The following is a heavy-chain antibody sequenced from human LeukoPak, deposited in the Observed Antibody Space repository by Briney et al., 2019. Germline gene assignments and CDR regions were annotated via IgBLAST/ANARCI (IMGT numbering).Heavy chain of an antibody. V-gene: IGHV6-1*01. CDR2: TYYRSKWYN. J-gene: IGHJ3*02. CDR3: ARDRPGYSSRILVAFDI. D-gene: IGHD6-13*01. CDR1: GDSVPSNSAA. Sequence: SQTLSLTCAISGDSVPSNSAAWNWIRQSPSRGLEWLGRTYYRSKWYNDYAVSAKSRITINPDTSKNQFSLQLNSVTPEDTAVYYCARDRPGYSSRILVAFDIWGQGTMVTVSS.